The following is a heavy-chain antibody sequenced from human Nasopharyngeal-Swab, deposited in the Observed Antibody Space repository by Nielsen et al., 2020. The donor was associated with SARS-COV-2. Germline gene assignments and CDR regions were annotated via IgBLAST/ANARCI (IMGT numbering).Heavy chain of an antibody. CDR3: AHLRTAPS. D-gene: IGHD2-21*02. CDR1: GFTFSNYA. Sequence: GESLKISCAASGFTFSNYAMHWVRQAPGTGLEWVALITHDRINKYYADSVKGRFTISRDNSKNTVYLQMSSLRSDDTALYYCAHLRTAPSWGQGTLVTVSS. V-gene: IGHV3-30-3*01. CDR2: ITHDRINK. J-gene: IGHJ5*02.